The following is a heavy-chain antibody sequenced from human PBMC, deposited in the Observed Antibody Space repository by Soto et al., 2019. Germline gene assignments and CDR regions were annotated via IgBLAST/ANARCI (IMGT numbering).Heavy chain of an antibody. CDR2: IYYSGST. J-gene: IGHJ6*02. V-gene: IGHV4-39*01. CDR3: ARQSSNWNPHYYGMDV. Sequence: SETLSLTCTVSGGSISSSSYYWGWIRQPPGKGLEWIGSIYYSGSTYYNPSLKSRVTISVDTSKNQFSLKLSSVTAADTAVYYCARQSSNWNPHYYGMDVWGQGTTVTVSS. CDR1: GGSISSSSYY. D-gene: IGHD1-1*01.